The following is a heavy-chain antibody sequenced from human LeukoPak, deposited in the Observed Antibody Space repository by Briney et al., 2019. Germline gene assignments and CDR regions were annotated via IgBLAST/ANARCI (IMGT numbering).Heavy chain of an antibody. CDR2: IYYSGST. CDR3: ARGTTDYYFDY. Sequence: SQTLSLTRTVSGGSISRGDYYWSWIRQPPGKGLEWIGYIYYSGSTYYNPSLKGRVTISVDTSKNQFYLKLSSVTAADTAVYYCARGTTDYYFDYWGQGTLVTVPS. CDR1: GGSISRGDYY. J-gene: IGHJ4*02. D-gene: IGHD1-1*01. V-gene: IGHV4-30-4*01.